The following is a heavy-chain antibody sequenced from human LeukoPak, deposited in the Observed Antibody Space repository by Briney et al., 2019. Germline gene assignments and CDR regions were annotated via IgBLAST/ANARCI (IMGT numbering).Heavy chain of an antibody. D-gene: IGHD3-3*01. CDR3: ARESPTIFGVVITGYNNWFDP. CDR2: INTNTGNP. CDR1: GGTFRTFG. J-gene: IGHJ5*02. V-gene: IGHV7-4-1*02. Sequence: ASVTVSCKASGGTFRTFGISWVRQAPGQGLEWMGWINTNTGNPTYAQGFTGRFVFSLDTSVSTAYLQISSLKAEDTAVYYCARESPTIFGVVITGYNNWFDPWGQGTLVTVSS.